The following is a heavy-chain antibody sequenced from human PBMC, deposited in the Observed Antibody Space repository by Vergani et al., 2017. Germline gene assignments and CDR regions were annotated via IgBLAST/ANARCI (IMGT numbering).Heavy chain of an antibody. CDR1: RLTFDAWG. Sequence: QAQSVESGGGVVRPGKSLRLSCVDSRLTFDAWGMHWVRRAPGKGLEWVATITYNGNEKDYADSVKGRFTLSRDFSKNTLYLQMNSLRTDDTATYYCAKHFRGWGIDYWGQGTQVIVSS. CDR3: AKHFRGWGIDY. CDR2: ITYNGNEK. J-gene: IGHJ4*02. V-gene: IGHV3-30*18. D-gene: IGHD3-16*01.